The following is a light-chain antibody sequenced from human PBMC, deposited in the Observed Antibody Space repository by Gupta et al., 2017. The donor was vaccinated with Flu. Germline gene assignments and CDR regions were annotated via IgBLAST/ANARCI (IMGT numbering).Light chain of an antibody. Sequence: EIVLTQSPGTLSLSPGERAIFSCRASQSVSSNYLAWYQQKPGQPPRLLIYGASSRANAIPERFSGSGSGTDFTLTVSRLDPEDSAVYYCQQDGSLPRTFGQGTKLEIK. J-gene: IGKJ2*01. CDR2: GAS. V-gene: IGKV3-20*01. CDR1: QSVSSNY. CDR3: QQDGSLPRT.